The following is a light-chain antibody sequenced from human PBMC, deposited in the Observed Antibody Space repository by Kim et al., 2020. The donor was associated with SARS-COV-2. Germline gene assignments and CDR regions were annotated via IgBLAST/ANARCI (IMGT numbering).Light chain of an antibody. CDR3: GTWDSSLSAGCV. CDR2: DNN. V-gene: IGLV1-51*01. J-gene: IGLJ1*01. Sequence: KVTISCSGSSSNIGNNYVSWYQQLPGTAPKLLIYDNNKRPSGIPDRFSGSKSGTSATLGITGLQTGDEADYYCGTWDSSLSAGCVFGTGTKVTVL. CDR1: SSNIGNNY.